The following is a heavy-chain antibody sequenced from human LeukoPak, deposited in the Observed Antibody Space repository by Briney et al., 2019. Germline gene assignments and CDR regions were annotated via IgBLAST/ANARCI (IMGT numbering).Heavy chain of an antibody. V-gene: IGHV4-34*01. CDR1: GDSFSDFY. CDR3: ARERASNNYNNWFDP. J-gene: IGHJ5*02. CDR2: INRGGST. Sequence: TETLSLTCAVYGDSFSDFYWSWIRQPPGKGLEWIGEINRGGSTNYNPSLKSRVTISLDTSVNQFFLRLSPVTAADAGVYYCARERASNNYNNWFDPWGQGTLVTVSS. D-gene: IGHD4-11*01.